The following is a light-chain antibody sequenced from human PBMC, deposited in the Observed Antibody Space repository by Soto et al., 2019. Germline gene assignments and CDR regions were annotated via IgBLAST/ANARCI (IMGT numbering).Light chain of an antibody. CDR3: AAWDDSQIGYVV. Sequence: QSVLTQPPSASGTPGQRVTISCSGSRYNIGSNTVSWYQQVPGTAPRLLLYRNNLRPSGVPDRFSGSKSDTSASLAISGLQSEDEADYYCAAWDDSQIGYVVFGGGTKVTVL. J-gene: IGLJ2*01. CDR2: RNN. CDR1: RYNIGSNT. V-gene: IGLV1-44*01.